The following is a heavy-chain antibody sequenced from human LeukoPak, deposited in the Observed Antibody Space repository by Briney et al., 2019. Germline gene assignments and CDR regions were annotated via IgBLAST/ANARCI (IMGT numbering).Heavy chain of an antibody. V-gene: IGHV4-4*07. CDR1: SGSISSYY. Sequence: SETLSLTCTVSSGSISSYYWSWIRQPAGKGLEWIGRIYTSGSTNYNPSLKSRVTMSVDTSKNQFSLTLSSVTAADTAVYYCAREGEYSSSWYDYYYYGMDVWGQGTTVTVSS. J-gene: IGHJ6*02. D-gene: IGHD6-13*01. CDR3: AREGEYSSSWYDYYYYGMDV. CDR2: IYTSGST.